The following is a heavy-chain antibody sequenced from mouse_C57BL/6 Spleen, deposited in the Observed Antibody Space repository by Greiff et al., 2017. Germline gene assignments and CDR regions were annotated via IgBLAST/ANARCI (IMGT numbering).Heavy chain of an antibody. Sequence: QVQLQQSGAELVKPGASVKISCKASGYAFSSYWMNWVKQRPGQGLEWIGQIYPGDGDTNYNGKFKGKATLTVDKSSSTAYMQLSSLTSEDSAVYFCARSTMVRTHYFDYWGQGTTLTVSS. D-gene: IGHD2-2*01. CDR1: GYAFSSYW. CDR3: ARSTMVRTHYFDY. V-gene: IGHV1-80*01. J-gene: IGHJ2*01. CDR2: IYPGDGDT.